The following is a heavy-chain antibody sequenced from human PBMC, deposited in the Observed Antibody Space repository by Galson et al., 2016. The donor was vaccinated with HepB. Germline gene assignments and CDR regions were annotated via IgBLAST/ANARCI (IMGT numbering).Heavy chain of an antibody. CDR1: GGTFSSFS. CDR2: FLPMFGTP. Sequence: SVKVSCKASGGTFSSFSLSWVRQAPGQGLEWMGGFLPMFGTPSHPQTSQDRVTITADESTSTVYLELRNLRSEDTAGYCATLFRGVPVPWGQGTLITVSS. D-gene: IGHD3-10*01. CDR3: TLFRGVPVP. J-gene: IGHJ4*02. V-gene: IGHV1-69*13.